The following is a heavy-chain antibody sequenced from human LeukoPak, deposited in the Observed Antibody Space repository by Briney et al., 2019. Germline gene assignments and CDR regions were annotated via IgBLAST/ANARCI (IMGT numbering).Heavy chain of an antibody. CDR2: IIGSGNSI. CDR1: GFTFNTYA. J-gene: IGHJ4*02. D-gene: IGHD3-16*02. V-gene: IGHV3-23*01. Sequence: GGSLRLSCAASGFTFNTYAMSWVRQAPGKGLEWVSLIIGSGNSIHYADYVKGRFTISRDNFKNTVFLQLNSLRPEDTAVYYCAKHGDNVWGSFRFGLDYWGQGTLVTVSS. CDR3: AKHGDNVWGSFRFGLDY.